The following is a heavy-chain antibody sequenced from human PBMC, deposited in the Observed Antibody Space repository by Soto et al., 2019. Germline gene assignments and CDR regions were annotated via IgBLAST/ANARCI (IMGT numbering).Heavy chain of an antibody. V-gene: IGHV1-69*02. Sequence: QVQLVQSGAEVKKPGSSVKVSCKASGGTFSSYTISWVRQAPGQGLEWMGRIIPILGIANYAQKFQGRVTINADKSTSTAYMELSSLRSEDTAVYYCARSTMTTTPADYWGQGTLVTVSS. CDR3: ARSTMTTTPADY. CDR1: GGTFSSYT. D-gene: IGHD3-22*01. CDR2: IIPILGIA. J-gene: IGHJ4*02.